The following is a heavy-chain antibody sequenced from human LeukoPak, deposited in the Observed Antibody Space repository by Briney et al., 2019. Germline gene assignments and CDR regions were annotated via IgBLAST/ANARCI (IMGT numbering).Heavy chain of an antibody. Sequence: GGPLRLSCAASGFTFSSYSMNWVRQAPGKGLEWVSSISSSGTYIYYADSVKGRFTISRDSAKNSLYLQMNSLRAEDTAVYYCARHLLSGDFWGIDYWGQGTLVTVSS. D-gene: IGHD3-16*01. CDR1: GFTFSSYS. V-gene: IGHV3-21*01. J-gene: IGHJ4*02. CDR2: ISSSGTYI. CDR3: ARHLLSGDFWGIDY.